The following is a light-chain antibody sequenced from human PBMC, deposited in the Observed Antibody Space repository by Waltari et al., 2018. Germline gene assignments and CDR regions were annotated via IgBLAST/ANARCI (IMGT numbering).Light chain of an antibody. CDR1: QNINNY. J-gene: IGKJ1*01. CDR3: QQYYLSPT. V-gene: IGKV1-39*01. CDR2: GAS. Sequence: DIQMSQSPSSLSASVGDRVTITCRASQNINNYLHWYQHRPGQAPRLLIYGASTLQSGVPSRFSGSGSGTHFTLTIGSLQTEDVAVYYCQQYYLSPTFGQGTKVEIK.